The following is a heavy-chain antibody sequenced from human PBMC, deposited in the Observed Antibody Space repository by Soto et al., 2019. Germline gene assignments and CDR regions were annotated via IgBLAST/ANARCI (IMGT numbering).Heavy chain of an antibody. CDR3: ARDIVVVVAATHPTSYNDASDI. CDR2: ISAYNGNT. D-gene: IGHD2-15*01. Sequence: ASVKVSCKASGYTFTSYGISWVRQAPGQGLEWMGWISAYNGNTNYAQKLQGRVTMTTDTSTSTAYMELRSLRSDDTAVYYCARDIVVVVAATHPTSYNDASDIWGQGTMVTVSS. CDR1: GYTFTSYG. V-gene: IGHV1-18*01. J-gene: IGHJ3*02.